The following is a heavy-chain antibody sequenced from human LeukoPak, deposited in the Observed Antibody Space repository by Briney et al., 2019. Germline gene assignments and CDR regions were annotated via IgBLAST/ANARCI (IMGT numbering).Heavy chain of an antibody. V-gene: IGHV4-59*08. Sequence: PSETLSLTCTVSGGSTSSYYWSWIRQPPGKGLEWIGYIYYSGSTNYNPSLKSRVTISVDTSKNQFSLKLSSVTAADTAVYYCASLRNVVTPFDYWGQGTLVTVSS. CDR2: IYYSGST. J-gene: IGHJ4*02. D-gene: IGHD2-21*02. CDR1: GGSTSSYY. CDR3: ASLRNVVTPFDY.